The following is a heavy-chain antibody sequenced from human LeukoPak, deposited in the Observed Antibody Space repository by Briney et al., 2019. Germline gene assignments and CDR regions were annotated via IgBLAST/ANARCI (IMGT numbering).Heavy chain of an antibody. CDR3: ARAYGSSGYYQLPIDY. CDR2: ISGSGGST. V-gene: IGHV3-23*01. Sequence: GGSLRLSCAASGFTFSSFGMSWVRQAPGKGLEWVSAISGSGGSTYYADSVKGRFTISRDNSKNTLFLQMNSLRVEDTALYYCARAYGSSGYYQLPIDYWGQGTLVTVSS. CDR1: GFTFSSFG. D-gene: IGHD3-22*01. J-gene: IGHJ4*02.